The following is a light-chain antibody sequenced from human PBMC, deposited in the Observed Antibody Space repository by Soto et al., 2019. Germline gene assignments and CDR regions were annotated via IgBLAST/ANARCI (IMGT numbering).Light chain of an antibody. CDR1: SSDVGAYNY. CDR2: DVS. CDR3: GSYAGGNIHYV. J-gene: IGLJ1*01. V-gene: IGLV2-14*03. Sequence: QSALTQPASVSGYPGQSIAISCTGTSSDVGAYNYVSWYQHHPGKAPELLLYDVSDRPSGVSDRFSGSKSGNTASLTISALQAEDEADYYCGSYAGGNIHYVFGTGTKLTVL.